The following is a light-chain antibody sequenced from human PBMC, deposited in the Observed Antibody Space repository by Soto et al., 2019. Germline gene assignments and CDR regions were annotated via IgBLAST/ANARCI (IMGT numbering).Light chain of an antibody. V-gene: IGLV2-14*01. CDR1: SSDIGGYKY. Sequence: QSVLTQPASVSGSPGQSLTISCTGTSSDIGGYKYVSWYQQHPGKAPKLMIYDVSNRPSGVSNRFSGSKSGNTATLTISGLQGEDEDEYYCSSYTGGSTYVFGTGTKVTVL. CDR2: DVS. J-gene: IGLJ1*01. CDR3: SSYTGGSTYV.